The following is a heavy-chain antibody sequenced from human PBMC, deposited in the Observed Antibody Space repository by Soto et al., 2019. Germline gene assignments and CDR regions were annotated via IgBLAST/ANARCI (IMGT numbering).Heavy chain of an antibody. Sequence: SETLSLTCTVSGGSISSYYWSWIRQPPGKGLEWIGYIHYSGSTNYNPSLKSRVTISVDTSKNQFSLKLSSVTAADTAVYYCARSRYSGYDSLDYWGQGTLVTVSS. CDR2: IHYSGST. J-gene: IGHJ4*02. D-gene: IGHD5-12*01. V-gene: IGHV4-59*08. CDR3: ARSRYSGYDSLDY. CDR1: GGSISSYY.